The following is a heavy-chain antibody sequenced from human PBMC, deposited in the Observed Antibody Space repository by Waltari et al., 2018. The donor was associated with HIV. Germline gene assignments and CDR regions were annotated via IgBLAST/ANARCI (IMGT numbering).Heavy chain of an antibody. J-gene: IGHJ4*02. D-gene: IGHD6-6*01. Sequence: QVQLVESGGGVVQPGRSLRLSCAASGFTFSRYGMHWVRQAPGKGMEWVAVIWHDETNNYDADSVTGRVTISRDNSMNTLYLQMNSLRAEDTAMYYCAKEDSSSSDPHYFDYWGQGTLVTVSS. CDR3: AKEDSSSSDPHYFDY. V-gene: IGHV3-30*18. CDR2: IWHDETNN. CDR1: GFTFSRYG.